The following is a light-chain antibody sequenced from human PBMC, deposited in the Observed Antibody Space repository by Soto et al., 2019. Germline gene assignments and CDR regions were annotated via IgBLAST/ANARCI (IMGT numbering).Light chain of an antibody. CDR2: DAS. J-gene: IGKJ4*01. CDR1: QSVSSY. V-gene: IGKV3-11*01. CDR3: QQRSNWPLT. Sequence: EIVLTQSPATLSLSPGERATLSCRASQSVSSYLAWYQQRPGQAPRLLIYDASNRATGIPARFSGSGSGIDFTLAISSLEPEDFALYYCQQRSNWPLTFGGGTKVEI.